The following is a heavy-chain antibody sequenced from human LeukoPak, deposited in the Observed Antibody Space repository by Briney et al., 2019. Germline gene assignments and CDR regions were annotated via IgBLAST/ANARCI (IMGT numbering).Heavy chain of an antibody. CDR3: VKSSSSQTAEDF. Sequence: GGSLRLSCAASGFDFSNYGMHWVRQAPGKGLEWVTFIQYDGINKYYGDSVRGRFTISRDNAKNTLYLQMHSLRGEDTAMYYCVKSSSSQTAEDFWGQGTLVTVSS. D-gene: IGHD2-21*02. CDR1: GFDFSNYG. J-gene: IGHJ4*02. V-gene: IGHV3-30*02. CDR2: IQYDGINK.